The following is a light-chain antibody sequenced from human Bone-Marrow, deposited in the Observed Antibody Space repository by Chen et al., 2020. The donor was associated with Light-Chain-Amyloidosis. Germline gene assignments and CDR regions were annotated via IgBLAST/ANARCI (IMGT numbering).Light chain of an antibody. J-gene: IGLJ3*02. Sequence: SYVLTQPSSVSVAPGQTATIACGGNSIGSTSVHWYQQTPGQAPLLVVYDASDRPPGVPEGLSGSNSGNTATLTVSRVGAGDEADYYCQVWDRSSDRPVFGGGTKLTVL. V-gene: IGLV3-21*02. CDR3: QVWDRSSDRPV. CDR2: DAS. CDR1: SIGSTS.